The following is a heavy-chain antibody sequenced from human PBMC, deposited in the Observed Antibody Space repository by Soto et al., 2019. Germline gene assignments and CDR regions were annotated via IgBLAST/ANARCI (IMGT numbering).Heavy chain of an antibody. CDR2: IIPIFGTA. CDR3: AREPRVTLTDDAFDI. V-gene: IGHV1-69*13. D-gene: IGHD2-21*02. J-gene: IGHJ3*02. Sequence: SVKVSCKASGGTFSIYTISWVRQAPGQGLEWMGGIIPIFGTANYAQKFQGRVTITADESTSTAYMELSSLRSEDTAVYYCAREPRVTLTDDAFDIWGQGTMVTVSS. CDR1: GGTFSIYT.